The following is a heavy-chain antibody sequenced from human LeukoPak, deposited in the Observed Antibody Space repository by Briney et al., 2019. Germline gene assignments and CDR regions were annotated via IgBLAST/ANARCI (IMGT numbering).Heavy chain of an antibody. CDR2: ITHSGST. J-gene: IGHJ4*02. D-gene: IGHD3-9*01. Sequence: SETLSLTCAVYGGSFSGYYWSGIRQPPGKGLEWIGEITHSGSTNSNPTLKSRVTISQDISKNRFSLKLSSVTAADTAVYYCARYYDVLPGYYTFDYWGPGTLVTVSS. CDR1: GGSFSGYY. CDR3: ARYYDVLPGYYTFDY. V-gene: IGHV4-34*01.